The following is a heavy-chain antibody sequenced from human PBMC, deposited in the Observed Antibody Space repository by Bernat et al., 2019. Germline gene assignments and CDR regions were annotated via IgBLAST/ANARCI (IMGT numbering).Heavy chain of an antibody. Sequence: QVQLVESGGGVVQPGRSQRLSCAASGFTFSSYGMHWVRQAPGKGLEWVAVIWYDGSNKYYADSVKGRFTISRDNSKNTLYLQMNSLRAEDTAVYYCASATVKSWFDPWGQGTLVTVSS. J-gene: IGHJ5*02. CDR3: ASATVKSWFDP. V-gene: IGHV3-33*01. CDR2: IWYDGSNK. CDR1: GFTFSSYG. D-gene: IGHD4-17*01.